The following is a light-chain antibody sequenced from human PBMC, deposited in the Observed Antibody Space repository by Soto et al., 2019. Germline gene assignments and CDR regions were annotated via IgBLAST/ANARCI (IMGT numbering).Light chain of an antibody. J-gene: IGKJ1*01. V-gene: IGKV3-20*01. CDR2: GAS. Sequence: EIVMTQSPGTLSLSPGETATLSCSSSQSVTSSYLAWYQLKPGQAPRLLIYGASSRATGNPDRFSGSGSGTDFTLTISRLDPEDFAVYFCQQYGSSPRTFGQGTKVDI. CDR1: QSVTSSY. CDR3: QQYGSSPRT.